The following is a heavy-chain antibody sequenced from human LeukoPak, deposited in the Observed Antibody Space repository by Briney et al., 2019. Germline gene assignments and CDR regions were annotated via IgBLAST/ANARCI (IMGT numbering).Heavy chain of an antibody. Sequence: PSETLSLTCAVSGGSISSGGYSWSWIRQPPGKGLEWIGYIYHSGSTYYNPSLKSRVTISVDTSKNQFSLEMSSVTAADTAVYYCARVRQDRLLSDYYYGMDVWGQGTTVTVSS. CDR1: GGSISSGGYS. J-gene: IGHJ6*02. V-gene: IGHV4-30-2*01. CDR3: ARVRQDRLLSDYYYGMDV. D-gene: IGHD2-21*01. CDR2: IYHSGST.